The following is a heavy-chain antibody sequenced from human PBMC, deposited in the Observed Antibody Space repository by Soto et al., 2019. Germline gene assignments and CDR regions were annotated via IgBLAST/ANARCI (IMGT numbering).Heavy chain of an antibody. J-gene: IGHJ5*02. CDR3: AREGHDYSNVGPYNWFDP. CDR1: GGSISSYY. D-gene: IGHD4-4*01. CDR2: IYYSGST. V-gene: IGHV4-59*01. Sequence: PSETLSLTCTVSGGSISSYYWSWIRQPPGKGLEWIGYIYYSGSTNYNPSLKSRVTISVDTSKNQFSLKLSSVTAADTAVYYCAREGHDYSNVGPYNWFDPWGQGTLVTVSS.